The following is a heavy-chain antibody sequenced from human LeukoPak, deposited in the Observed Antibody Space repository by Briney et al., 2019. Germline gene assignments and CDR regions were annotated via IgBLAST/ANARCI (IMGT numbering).Heavy chain of an antibody. D-gene: IGHD1-26*01. J-gene: IGHJ4*02. Sequence: GGSLRLSCAASGFTFSSYSMNWVRQAPGKGLEWVSSISSSSSYIYYADSVKGRFTISRDNAKNSLYLQMNSLGAEDTALYYCARDYFGSPSALDYWGQGTLVTVPS. CDR1: GFTFSSYS. CDR2: ISSSSSYI. CDR3: ARDYFGSPSALDY. V-gene: IGHV3-21*04.